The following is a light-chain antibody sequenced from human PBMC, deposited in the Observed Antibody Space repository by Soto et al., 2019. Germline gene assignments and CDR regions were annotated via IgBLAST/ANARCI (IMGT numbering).Light chain of an antibody. J-gene: IGKJ1*01. V-gene: IGKV3-20*01. CDR3: QQYDNSPRT. CDR2: GAS. CDR1: QSVSSSY. Sequence: EIVLTQSPGTLSLSPGERATLSCRASQSVSSSYLAWYQQKPGQAPRLLIYGASSRATGIPDRFSGSGSGTDFTLTISRLEPEDFAVYYRQQYDNSPRTFGQGTKV.